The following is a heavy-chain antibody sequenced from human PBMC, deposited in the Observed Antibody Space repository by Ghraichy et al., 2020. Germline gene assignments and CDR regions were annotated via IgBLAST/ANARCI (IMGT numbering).Heavy chain of an antibody. CDR2: INSDGSST. CDR1: GFTFSSYW. D-gene: IGHD4-17*01. J-gene: IGHJ4*02. Sequence: LSLTCAASGFTFSSYWMHWVRQAPGKGLVWVSRINSDGSSTSYADSVKGRSTISRDNAKNTLYLQMNTLRAEDTGVYYCARDYGDYYDSWGQGTLVTVSS. CDR3: ARDYGDYYDS. V-gene: IGHV3-74*01.